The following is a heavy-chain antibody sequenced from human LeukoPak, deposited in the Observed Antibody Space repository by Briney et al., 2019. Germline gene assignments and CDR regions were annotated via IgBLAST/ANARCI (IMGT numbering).Heavy chain of an antibody. CDR2: INHSGST. CDR1: GGSFSGYC. J-gene: IGHJ4*02. Sequence: SETLSLTCAVYGGSFSGYCWSWIRQPPGKGLEWIGEINHSGSTDYNPSLKSRVTISVDTSKNQFSLKLSSVTAADTAVYYCARATYYYDSSGYYRSYYFDYWGQGTLVTVSS. V-gene: IGHV4-34*01. D-gene: IGHD3-22*01. CDR3: ARATYYYDSSGYYRSYYFDY.